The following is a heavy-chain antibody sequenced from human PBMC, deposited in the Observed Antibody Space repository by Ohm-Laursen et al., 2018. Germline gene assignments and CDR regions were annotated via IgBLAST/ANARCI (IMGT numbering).Heavy chain of an antibody. CDR2: INQDGSEK. J-gene: IGHJ6*02. V-gene: IGHV3-7*01. CDR3: ARVEARMVRGIIPHYYYYGMDV. CDR1: GFIFRNFG. Sequence: SLRLSCAASGFIFRNFGMHWVRQAPGKGLESVASINQDGSEKYYVDSVKGRFTISRDNAKNSLYLQMSNLRAEDTAVYYCARVEARMVRGIIPHYYYYGMDVWGQGTTVAVSS. D-gene: IGHD3-10*01.